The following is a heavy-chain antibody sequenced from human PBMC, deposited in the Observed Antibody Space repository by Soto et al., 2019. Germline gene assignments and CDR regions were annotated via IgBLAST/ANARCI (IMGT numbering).Heavy chain of an antibody. Sequence: EVQLVESGGGLVQPGGSLRLSCAASGFTLSSYSMNWVRQAPGKGLEWISYISSSSSTIYYADSVKGRFTISRDNAKNSLYLQMNRLRDEDTAVYYCARDYRQDYGDYPYYFDYWGQGTLVTVSS. CDR3: ARDYRQDYGDYPYYFDY. J-gene: IGHJ4*02. D-gene: IGHD4-17*01. V-gene: IGHV3-48*02. CDR1: GFTLSSYS. CDR2: ISSSSSTI.